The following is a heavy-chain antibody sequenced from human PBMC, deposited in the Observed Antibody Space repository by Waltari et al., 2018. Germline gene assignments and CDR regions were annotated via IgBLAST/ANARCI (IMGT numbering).Heavy chain of an antibody. J-gene: IGHJ4*02. CDR1: GVSISSLY. Sequence: QVQLQESGPGLVKPSETLSLTCTVSGVSISSLYWSWIRQPPGKGLEWIGYIYSSGSTHYHPSLQSRVTISVDTSKSHVSLTLTSVTAADTAVYYCARVRYSGNYYYFDSWGRGTLVTVSS. D-gene: IGHD1-26*01. CDR3: ARVRYSGNYYYFDS. V-gene: IGHV4-59*01. CDR2: IYSSGST.